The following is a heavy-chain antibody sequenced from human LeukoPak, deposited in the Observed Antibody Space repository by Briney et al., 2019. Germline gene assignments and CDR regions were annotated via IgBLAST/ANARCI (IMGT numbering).Heavy chain of an antibody. J-gene: IGHJ5*02. CDR1: GFTFTSYW. CDR2: IKQDGSEK. V-gene: IGHV3-7*01. Sequence: GGSLRLSCAASGFTFTSYWMSWVRQAPGKGLEWVATIKQDGSEKYYVDSVKGRFTISRDNAKNSLYLQMNSLRAEDTAVYYCARVQYQLLSINWFDPWGQGTLVTVSS. CDR3: ARVQYQLLSINWFDP. D-gene: IGHD2-2*01.